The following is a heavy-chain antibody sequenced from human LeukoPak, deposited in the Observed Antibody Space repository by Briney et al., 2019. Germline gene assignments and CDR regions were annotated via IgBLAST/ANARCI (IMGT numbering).Heavy chain of an antibody. CDR1: GFTFSSYS. CDR3: ARALGWELLRYYFDY. D-gene: IGHD1-26*01. CDR2: ISSSSSYI. J-gene: IGHJ4*02. Sequence: GGSLRLSCAASGFTFSSYSMNWVRQAPGKGVEWVSSISSSSSYIYYADSVQGRFTISSDNAKNSLYLQMNSLRAEDTAVYYCARALGWELLRYYFDYWGQGTLVTVSS. V-gene: IGHV3-21*01.